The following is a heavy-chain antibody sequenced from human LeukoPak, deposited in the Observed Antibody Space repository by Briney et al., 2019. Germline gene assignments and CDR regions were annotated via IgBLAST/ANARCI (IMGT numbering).Heavy chain of an antibody. CDR3: AKGGHYYYDSSGYYYPFDY. J-gene: IGHJ4*02. CDR1: GFTFSSYG. Sequence: GGSLRLSCAASGFTFSSYGMYWVRQAPGKGLKWVAFIRYDGSNKYYGDSVKGRFTISRDNSKNTLYLQMKSLRAEDTAVYYCAKGGHYYYDSSGYYYPFDYWGQGTLVTVSS. CDR2: IRYDGSNK. V-gene: IGHV3-30*02. D-gene: IGHD3-22*01.